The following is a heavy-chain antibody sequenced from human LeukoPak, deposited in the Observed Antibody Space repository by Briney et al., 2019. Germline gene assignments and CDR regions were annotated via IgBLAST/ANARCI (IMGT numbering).Heavy chain of an antibody. D-gene: IGHD6-6*01. CDR3: ARGSPNYYSYYYMDV. J-gene: IGHJ6*03. V-gene: IGHV1-69*05. CDR2: IIPIFGTA. Sequence: GASVKVSCKASGYTFTGYYMHWVRQAPGQGLEWMGRIIPIFGTANYAQKFQGRVTITTDESTSTAYMELSSLRSEDTAVYYCARGSPNYYSYYYMDVWGKGTTVTVSS. CDR1: GYTFTGYY.